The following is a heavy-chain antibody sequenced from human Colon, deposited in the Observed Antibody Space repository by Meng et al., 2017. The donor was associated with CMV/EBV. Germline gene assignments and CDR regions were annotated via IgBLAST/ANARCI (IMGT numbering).Heavy chain of an antibody. J-gene: IGHJ6*02. CDR1: GFTFDDYA. CDR2: ITWNSGRT. CDR3: AKDISPVGGTTGYHGMDV. V-gene: IGHV3-9*01. Sequence: GGSLRLSCAASGFTFDDYAMHWVRQAPGKGLEWVSSITWNSGRTGYVDSVEGRFTISRDNAKNSLYLQMNGLRAEDTALYYCAKDISPVGGTTGYHGMDVWGQGTTVTVSS. D-gene: IGHD1-7*01.